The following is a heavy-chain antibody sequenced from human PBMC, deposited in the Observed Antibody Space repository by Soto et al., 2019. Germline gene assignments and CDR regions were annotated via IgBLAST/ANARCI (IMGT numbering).Heavy chain of an antibody. J-gene: IGHJ6*03. CDR1: GYTFTNYG. Sequence: QVQLLQSGAEVKKPGASVKVSCKASGYTFTNYGITWVRQAPGQGLEWMGWISAYNGDTHYTQRLQGRVTMTTDTSTSTAYMELRGLRSDDTAVYYCVRVRQLGGYFYYYMDVWGKGTTVTVSS. D-gene: IGHD6-6*01. CDR3: VRVRQLGGYFYYYMDV. V-gene: IGHV1-18*01. CDR2: ISAYNGDT.